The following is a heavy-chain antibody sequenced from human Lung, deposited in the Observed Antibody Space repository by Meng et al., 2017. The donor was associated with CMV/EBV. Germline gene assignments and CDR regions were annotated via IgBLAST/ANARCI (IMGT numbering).Heavy chain of an antibody. D-gene: IGHD2-2*01. CDR2: ISWNSGSI. J-gene: IGHJ3*02. Sequence: GGSLRLSCAASGFTFDDYAMHWVRQAPGKGLEWVSGISWNSGSIGYADSVKGRFTISRDNAKNSLYLQMNSLRAEDTALYYCAKADIVVVPAGAFAIWGQGTMVTVSS. V-gene: IGHV3-9*01. CDR1: GFTFDDYA. CDR3: AKADIVVVPAGAFAI.